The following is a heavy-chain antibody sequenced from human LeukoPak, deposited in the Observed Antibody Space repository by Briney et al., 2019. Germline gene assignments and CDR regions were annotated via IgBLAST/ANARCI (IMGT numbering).Heavy chain of an antibody. CDR2: IYYSGST. Sequence: SETLSLTCTVSGGSISSYYWSWVRRPPGKGLEWIGYIYYSGSTNYNSSLKSRVTISVDTSKNQFSLKLSSVTAADTAVYYCARDLGSGWYDYWGQGTLVTVSS. CDR1: GGSISSYY. V-gene: IGHV4-59*01. CDR3: ARDLGSGWYDY. J-gene: IGHJ4*02. D-gene: IGHD6-19*01.